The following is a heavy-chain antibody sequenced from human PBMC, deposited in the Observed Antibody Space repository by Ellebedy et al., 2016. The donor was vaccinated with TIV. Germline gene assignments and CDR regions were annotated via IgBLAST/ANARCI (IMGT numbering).Heavy chain of an antibody. Sequence: AASVKVSCKASGFTFTKSAVQWVRQARGQRLEWIGWIVVGSGNTNYAQKFQERVTITRDMSTSTAYMELSSLRSEDTAVYYCAADSVVGPSASWYFDLWGRGTLVTVSS. D-gene: IGHD2-15*01. CDR3: AADSVVGPSASWYFDL. CDR2: IVVGSGNT. CDR1: GFTFTKSA. J-gene: IGHJ2*01. V-gene: IGHV1-58*01.